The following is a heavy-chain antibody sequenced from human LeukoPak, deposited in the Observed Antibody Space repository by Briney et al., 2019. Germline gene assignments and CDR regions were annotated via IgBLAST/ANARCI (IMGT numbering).Heavy chain of an antibody. CDR1: GFTFDDYG. CDR3: AREITMVRGVTYFDH. V-gene: IGHV3-20*04. J-gene: IGHJ4*02. Sequence: PGGSLRLSCAASGFTFDDYGMSWVRQAPGKGLEWVSGINWNGGSTGYADSVKGRFTISRDNAKNSLYLQMNSLRAEDTALYYCAREITMVRGVTYFDHWGQGTLVTVSS. D-gene: IGHD3-10*01. CDR2: INWNGGST.